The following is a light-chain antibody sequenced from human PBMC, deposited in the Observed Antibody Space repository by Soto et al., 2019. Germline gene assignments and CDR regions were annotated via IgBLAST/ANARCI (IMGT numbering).Light chain of an antibody. CDR3: NSYTSSSTLVV. J-gene: IGLJ2*01. CDR2: EVS. CDR1: SSDIGGYNY. V-gene: IGLV2-14*01. Sequence: QSVLTQPASVSGSPGQSITISCTGTSSDIGGYNYVSWYQQHPGKAPKLVIYEVSNRPSGVSNRFSGSKSDNTASLTISGLQADDEADYYCNSYTSSSTLVVFGGGTQLTVL.